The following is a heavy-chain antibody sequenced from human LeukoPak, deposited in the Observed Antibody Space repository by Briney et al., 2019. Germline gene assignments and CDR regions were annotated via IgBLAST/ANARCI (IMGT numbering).Heavy chain of an antibody. V-gene: IGHV4-30-4*01. D-gene: IGHD3-10*01. J-gene: IGHJ4*02. Sequence: SETLSLTCTVSGGSISNGDYYWSWIRQPPGKGLEWIVYIYYSGSTYYNPSLKSRVTISVDTSKNQFSLKLSSVTAADTAVYYCARESYGSGSYYPVNYFDYWGQGTLVTVSS. CDR1: GGSISNGDYY. CDR3: ARESYGSGSYYPVNYFDY. CDR2: IYYSGST.